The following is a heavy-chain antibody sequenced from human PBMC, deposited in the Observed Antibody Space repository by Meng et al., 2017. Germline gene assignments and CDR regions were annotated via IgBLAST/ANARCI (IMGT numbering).Heavy chain of an antibody. Sequence: QVALVQVGAEVKKPGASVKVSCKPSGYNFPDYDIHWVRRAPGQGLEWMGRINPKSGDTHYAQKFQARVTMTGDTSISTAYMELSGLRSDDTAMYYCARDEDISAAGKLFGDYWGQGTLVTVSS. CDR1: GYNFPDYD. CDR2: INPKSGDT. V-gene: IGHV1-2*06. CDR3: ARDEDISAAGKLFGDY. J-gene: IGHJ4*02. D-gene: IGHD6-25*01.